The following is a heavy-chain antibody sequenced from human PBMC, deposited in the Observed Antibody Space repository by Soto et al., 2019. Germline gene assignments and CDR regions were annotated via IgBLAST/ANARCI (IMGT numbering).Heavy chain of an antibody. CDR3: ARVKLGERWLQPFDY. CDR2: IYYSGST. V-gene: IGHV4-59*01. D-gene: IGHD3-10*01. CDR1: GDSISSYY. J-gene: IGHJ4*02. Sequence: SETLSLTCTVSGDSISSYYWSWIRQPPGKGLEWIGYIYYSGSTNYNPSLKSRDTISVDTSKNQFSLKLSSVTAADTAVYYCARVKLGERWLQPFDYWGQGTPVTVSS.